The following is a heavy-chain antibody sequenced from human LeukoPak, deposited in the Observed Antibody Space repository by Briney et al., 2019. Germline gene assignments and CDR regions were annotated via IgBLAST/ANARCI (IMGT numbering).Heavy chain of an antibody. D-gene: IGHD3-10*02. Sequence: GGSLRRSGAASGLTFSNYAVTWVRQAPGKGLEWISSITGSGTGTQYADSVKGRFTISRDNSKNTVYLQMNSLRAEDTALYYCAKDPNGDYVGAFDAWGQGTMVTVSS. J-gene: IGHJ3*01. CDR1: GLTFSNYA. CDR2: ITGSGTGT. CDR3: AKDPNGDYVGAFDA. V-gene: IGHV3-23*01.